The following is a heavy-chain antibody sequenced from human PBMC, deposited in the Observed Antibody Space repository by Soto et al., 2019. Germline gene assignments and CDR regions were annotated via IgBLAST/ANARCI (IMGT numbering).Heavy chain of an antibody. Sequence: ASVEVSCKPSGYTFTSYSMHWVLQAPGQRLEWMGWINAGNGNTKYSQKFQGRVTITRDTSASTAYMELSSLRSEDTAVYYCARGAPTTGTTGPYYYGMDVWGQGTTVTVSS. CDR1: GYTFTSYS. CDR2: INAGNGNT. CDR3: ARGAPTTGTTGPYYYGMDV. J-gene: IGHJ6*02. D-gene: IGHD1-1*01. V-gene: IGHV1-3*01.